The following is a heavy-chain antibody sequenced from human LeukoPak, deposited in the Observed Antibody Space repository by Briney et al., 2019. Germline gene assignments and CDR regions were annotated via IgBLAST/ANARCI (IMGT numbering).Heavy chain of an antibody. D-gene: IGHD6-6*01. V-gene: IGHV4-39*07. Sequence: SETLSLTCTVSGGSISSSSYYWGWIRQPPGKGLEWIGEINHSGSTNYNPSLKSRVTISVDTSKNQFSLKLSSVTAADTAVYYCARRIAARPGDPFDYWGQGTLVTVSS. CDR3: ARRIAARPGDPFDY. CDR2: INHSGST. J-gene: IGHJ4*02. CDR1: GGSISSSSYY.